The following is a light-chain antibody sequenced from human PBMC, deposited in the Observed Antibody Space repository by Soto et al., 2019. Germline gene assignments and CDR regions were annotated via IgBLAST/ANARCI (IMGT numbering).Light chain of an antibody. CDR1: HTISSSY. Sequence: EIVLTQSPRTLSLSPGERATLSCRASHTISSSYLAWYQQKPGQAPRLLMYGISRRATGIPDRFSGSGSGTDFTLTITRLEPEDFAVYYCQQYVTSSPRTFGQGTKVDI. V-gene: IGKV3-20*01. CDR3: QQYVTSSPRT. CDR2: GIS. J-gene: IGKJ1*01.